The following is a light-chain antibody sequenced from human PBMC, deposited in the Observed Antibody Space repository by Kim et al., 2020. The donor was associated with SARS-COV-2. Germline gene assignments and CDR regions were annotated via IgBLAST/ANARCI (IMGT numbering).Light chain of an antibody. CDR1: NIENKN. CDR3: QVWDSRTVV. V-gene: IGLV3-9*01. CDR2: RDK. Sequence: SYELTQPLSVSVALGQTATLPCGGNNIENKNVHWYHQRPGQAPVLVMYRDKKRPSGIPERLSGSNSGNTATLTINRVEAGDEGDYYCQVWDSRTVVFGGGTQRTVL. J-gene: IGLJ2*01.